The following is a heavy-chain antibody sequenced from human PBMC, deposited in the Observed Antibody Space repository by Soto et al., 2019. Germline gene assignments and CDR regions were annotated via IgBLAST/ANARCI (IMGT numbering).Heavy chain of an antibody. D-gene: IGHD6-6*01. CDR2: IYYNGNT. Sequence: PSETLSLTCTVSGGYFSNYYWGWIRQPPGKGLEWIGHIYYNGNTNYNPSLKSRVTISVDTSKNQFSLKMTSVTAADTAVYYCATWRSTQYFYSYGLDVWGQGTTVTVSS. V-gene: IGHV4-59*08. J-gene: IGHJ6*02. CDR1: GGYFSNYY. CDR3: ATWRSTQYFYSYGLDV.